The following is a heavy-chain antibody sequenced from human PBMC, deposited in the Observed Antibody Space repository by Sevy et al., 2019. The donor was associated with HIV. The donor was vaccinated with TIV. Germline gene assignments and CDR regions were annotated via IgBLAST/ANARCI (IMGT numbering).Heavy chain of an antibody. V-gene: IGHV4-59*01. CDR1: GGSISSYY. CDR2: IYYSGST. Sequence: SETLSLTCTVSGGSISSYYWSWIRQPPGKGLEWTGYIYYSGSTNYNPSLKSRVTISVDTSKNQFSLKLSSVTAADTAVYYCARGHRRYCSGGSCYYFDYWGQGTLVTVSS. D-gene: IGHD2-15*01. CDR3: ARGHRRYCSGGSCYYFDY. J-gene: IGHJ4*02.